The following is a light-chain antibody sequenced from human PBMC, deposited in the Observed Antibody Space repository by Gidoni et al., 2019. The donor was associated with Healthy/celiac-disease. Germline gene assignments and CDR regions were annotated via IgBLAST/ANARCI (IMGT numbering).Light chain of an antibody. CDR3: QQYNSYSYT. CDR2: KAS. V-gene: IGKV1-5*03. J-gene: IGKJ2*01. Sequence: DIQMTQSHSTLSASVGDRVTITCRASQSISSWLAWYQQKPGKAPKLLIYKASSLESGVPSRFSGSGSGTEFTLTISSLQPDDFATYYCQQYNSYSYTFGQXTKLEIK. CDR1: QSISSW.